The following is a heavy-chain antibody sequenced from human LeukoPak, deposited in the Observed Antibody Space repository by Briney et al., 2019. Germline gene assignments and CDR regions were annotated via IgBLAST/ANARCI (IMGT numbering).Heavy chain of an antibody. J-gene: IGHJ4*02. CDR3: AREGSGYYFDY. Sequence: GASVKVSCKASGYTFTSYGISWVRQAPGQGLEWMGGIIPIFGTANYARKFQGRVTITADESTSTAYMELSSLRSKDTAVYYCAREGSGYYFDYWGQGTLVTVSS. CDR1: GYTFTSYG. V-gene: IGHV1-69*13. CDR2: IIPIFGTA. D-gene: IGHD1-26*01.